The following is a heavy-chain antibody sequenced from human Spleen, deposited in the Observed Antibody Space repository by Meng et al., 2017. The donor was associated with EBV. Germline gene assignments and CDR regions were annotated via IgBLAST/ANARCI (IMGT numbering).Heavy chain of an antibody. CDR1: GGTFSSYA. V-gene: IGHV1-69*01. D-gene: IGHD2-15*01. CDR2: IIPIFGTA. J-gene: IGHJ4*02. CDR3: ARDPKPGYCSGGSCPFDY. Sequence: GRPVQVGAEWKEPGSSVKVSCKASGGTFSSYAISWVRQAPGQGLEWMGGIIPIFGTANYAQKFQGRVTITADESTSTAYMELSSLRSEDTAVYYCARDPKPGYCSGGSCPFDYWGQGTLVTVSS.